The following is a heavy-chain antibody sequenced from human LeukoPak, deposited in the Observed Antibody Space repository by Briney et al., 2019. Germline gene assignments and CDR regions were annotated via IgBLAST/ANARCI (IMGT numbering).Heavy chain of an antibody. CDR3: EKYQLLYDSAFDI. D-gene: IGHD2-2*02. CDR2: ISGSGGST. V-gene: IGHV3-23*01. Sequence: PGGSLRLSCAASGFTFSSYAMSWVRQAPGKGLEWVSAISGSGGSTYYADSVKGRFTISRDNSENTPYLQMNSLRAEDTAVYYCEKYQLLYDSAFDIWGQGTMDTVSS. CDR1: GFTFSSYA. J-gene: IGHJ3*02.